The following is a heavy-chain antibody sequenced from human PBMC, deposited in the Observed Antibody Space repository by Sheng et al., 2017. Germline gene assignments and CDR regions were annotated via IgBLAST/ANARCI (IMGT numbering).Heavy chain of an antibody. CDR3: ARVTSLYYDYVWGQNGVSWAFDI. CDR2: IYSGGST. V-gene: IGHV3-53*01. D-gene: IGHD3-16*01. CDR1: GFTVSSNY. J-gene: IGHJ3*02. Sequence: EVQLVESGGGLIQPGGSLRLSCAASGFTVSSNYMSWVRQAPGKGLEWVSVIYSGGSTYYADSVKGRFTISRDNSKNTLYLQMNSLRAEDTAVYYCARVTSLYYDYVWGQNGVSWAFDIWGQGTMVTV.